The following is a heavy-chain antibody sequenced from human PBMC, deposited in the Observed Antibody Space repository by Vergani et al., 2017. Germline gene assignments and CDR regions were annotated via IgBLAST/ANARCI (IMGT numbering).Heavy chain of an antibody. CDR2: IYYSGST. CDR3: ARHSXVEWLVKLGWIDP. CDR1: GASIRSSNYY. J-gene: IGHJ5*02. Sequence: QLQLQESGPGLVKPSATLSLTCSVSGASIRSSNYYWGWIRQPPGKGLEWIASIYYSGSTYYNPSLKSRVTISVDTSKKQFSLKLSSVTAADTAGYFCARHSXVEWLVKLGWIDPWGQGILVTVSS. V-gene: IGHV4-39*01. D-gene: IGHD6-19*01.